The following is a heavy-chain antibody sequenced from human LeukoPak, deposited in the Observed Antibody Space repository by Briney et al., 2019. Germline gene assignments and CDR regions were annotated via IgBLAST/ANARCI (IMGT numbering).Heavy chain of an antibody. V-gene: IGHV3-21*04. D-gene: IGHD6-13*01. Sequence: TGGSLRLSCAASGFTFSSYSMNWVRQAPGKGLEWVSSISSSSSYIYYADSVKGRFTISRDNSKNTLYLQMNSLRAEDTAVYYCAKDQPTSIAAAGDYWGQGTLVTVSP. CDR1: GFTFSSYS. CDR3: AKDQPTSIAAAGDY. CDR2: ISSSSSYI. J-gene: IGHJ4*02.